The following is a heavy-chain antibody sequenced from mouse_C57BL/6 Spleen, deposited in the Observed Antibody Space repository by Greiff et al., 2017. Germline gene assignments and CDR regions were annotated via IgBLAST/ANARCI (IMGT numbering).Heavy chain of an antibody. Sequence: VQLQQPGAELVKPGASVKLSCKASGYTFTSYWMHWVKQRPGRGLEWIGRIDPNRGGTKYNEKFKSKATLTVDKTSSTAYMKLSSLTSEDSAVYYCARRGVDYGYDEAMDYWGQGTSVTVSS. V-gene: IGHV1-72*01. CDR1: GYTFTSYW. CDR2: IDPNRGGT. D-gene: IGHD2-2*01. J-gene: IGHJ4*01. CDR3: ARRGVDYGYDEAMDY.